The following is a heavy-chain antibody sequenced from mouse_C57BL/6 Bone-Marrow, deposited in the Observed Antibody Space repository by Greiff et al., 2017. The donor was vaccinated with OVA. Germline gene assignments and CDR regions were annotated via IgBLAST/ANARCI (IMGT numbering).Heavy chain of an antibody. J-gene: IGHJ2*01. D-gene: IGHD5-1*01. CDR1: GFTFSSYA. CDR3: ARALYLYFDY. CDR2: ISDGGSYT. Sequence: EVKLMESGGGLVKPGGSLKLSCAASGFTFSSYAMSWVRQTPEKRLEWVATISDGGSYTYYPDNVKGRFTISRDNAKNNLYLQMSHLKSEDTAMYYCARALYLYFDYWGQGTTLTVSS. V-gene: IGHV5-4*03.